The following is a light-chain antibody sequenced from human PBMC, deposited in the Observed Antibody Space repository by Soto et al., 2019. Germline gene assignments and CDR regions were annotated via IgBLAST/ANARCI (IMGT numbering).Light chain of an antibody. V-gene: IGLV1-51*01. Sequence: QSVLTQPPSVSAAPGQKVTISCSGSSTDIGNNYVSWYQQLPGTAPKLLIYDDNKRPSGIPDRFSGSKSGTSATLGVTGLQTGDEADYYCGTWDSYLSVVVFGGGTKVTVL. J-gene: IGLJ2*01. CDR2: DDN. CDR3: GTWDSYLSVVV. CDR1: STDIGNNY.